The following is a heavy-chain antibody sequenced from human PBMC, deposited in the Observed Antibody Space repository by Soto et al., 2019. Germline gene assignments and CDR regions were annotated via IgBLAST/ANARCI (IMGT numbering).Heavy chain of an antibody. CDR1: GYSFTSYR. J-gene: IGHJ3*02. D-gene: IGHD2-15*01. Sequence: GESLKISFKCSGYSFTSYRIDCVRKMPGKGLERMGISYPGDSDTRYSPSFQGQVTISAGKSSSTAYLQWSSLKASDTAMYYCARLPSDGSPVVCAFPICGQ. CDR2: SYPGDSDT. V-gene: IGHV5-51*01. CDR3: ARLPSDGSPVVCAFPI.